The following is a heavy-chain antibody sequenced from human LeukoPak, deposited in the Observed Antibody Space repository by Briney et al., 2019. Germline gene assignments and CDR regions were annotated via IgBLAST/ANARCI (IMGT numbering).Heavy chain of an antibody. Sequence: SETLSLTCTVSGGSISSYYWSWIRQPPGKGLEWIGYIYYSGSTNYNPSLKSRVTISVDTSKNQFSLKLSSVTAADTAVYYCARDPGGAFDIWGQGTMVTVSS. CDR3: ARDPGGAFDI. J-gene: IGHJ3*02. D-gene: IGHD3-10*01. CDR2: IYYSGST. CDR1: GGSISSYY. V-gene: IGHV4-59*01.